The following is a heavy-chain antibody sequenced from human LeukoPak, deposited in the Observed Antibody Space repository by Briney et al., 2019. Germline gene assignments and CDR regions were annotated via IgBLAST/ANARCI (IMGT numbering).Heavy chain of an antibody. J-gene: IGHJ3*02. Sequence: GGSLRLSCAASGFTFSSYVMNWVRQAPGKGLEWVSVISGGGGSTYYADSVKGRFTISRDNSKNTLYLQMNSLRAEDAAVYYCASARPTSSWTAFDIWGQGTMVTVSS. CDR1: GFTFSSYV. CDR3: ASARPTSSWTAFDI. CDR2: ISGGGGST. D-gene: IGHD6-13*01. V-gene: IGHV3-23*01.